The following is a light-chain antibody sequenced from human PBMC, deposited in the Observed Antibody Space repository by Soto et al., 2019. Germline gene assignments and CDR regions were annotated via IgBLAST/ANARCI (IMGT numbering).Light chain of an antibody. V-gene: IGLV1-47*02. CDR3: ATWDDSLSAVV. J-gene: IGLJ2*01. CDR2: SNN. CDR1: SSNIGTNY. Sequence: QAVVTQPPSASGTPGQRVTISCSGSSSNIGTNYVYWYQKLPGAAPKLLIYSNNERPSGVPDRFSGSKSGTSASLAISGLRSEDEADYYCATWDDSLSAVVFGGGTKLTVL.